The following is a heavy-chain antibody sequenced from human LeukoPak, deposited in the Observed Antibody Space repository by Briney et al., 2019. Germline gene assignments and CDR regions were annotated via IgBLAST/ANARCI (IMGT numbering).Heavy chain of an antibody. D-gene: IGHD6-13*01. CDR2: ISYDGSNK. V-gene: IGHV3-30-3*01. CDR1: GFSFSSYA. CDR3: AKDGYSSSWYESNWFDP. J-gene: IGHJ5*02. Sequence: PGRSLRLSCAASGFSFSSYAMHWVRQAPGKGLEWVAVISYDGSNKYYADSVKGRFTISRDNSKNTLYLQMNSLRAEDTAVYYCAKDGYSSSWYESNWFDPWGQGTLVTVSS.